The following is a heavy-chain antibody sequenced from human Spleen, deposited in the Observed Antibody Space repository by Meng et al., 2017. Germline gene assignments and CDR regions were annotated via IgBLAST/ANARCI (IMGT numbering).Heavy chain of an antibody. D-gene: IGHD6-13*01. J-gene: IGHJ4*02. CDR2: IKSNSDGGTT. CDR1: GFSFTDAW. V-gene: IGHV3-15*01. CDR3: ATGAAAAGH. Sequence: GESLKISCVASGFSFTDAWMSWVRQAPGKGLEWVGRIKSNSDGGTTDYAAPVKGRFTISRDDSNNTLYLQMNSLITEDTAVYFCATGAAAAGHWGQGTLVTGSS.